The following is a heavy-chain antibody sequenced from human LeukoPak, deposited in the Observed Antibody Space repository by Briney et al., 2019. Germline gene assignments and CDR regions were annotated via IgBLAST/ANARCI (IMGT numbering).Heavy chain of an antibody. V-gene: IGHV3-30*02. D-gene: IGHD6-6*01. Sequence: GGSLRLSCAASGFTFSSYGMHWVRQAPGEGLEWVAFIRYDGSYKYYADSVKGRFTISRDNSKNTLFLQMNSLRVEDTAVYYCAKGEYNSSPIDCWGQGTLVTVSS. J-gene: IGHJ4*02. CDR2: IRYDGSYK. CDR3: AKGEYNSSPIDC. CDR1: GFTFSSYG.